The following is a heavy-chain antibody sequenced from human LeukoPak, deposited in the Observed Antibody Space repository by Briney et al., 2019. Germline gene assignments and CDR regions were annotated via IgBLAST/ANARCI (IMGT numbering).Heavy chain of an antibody. J-gene: IGHJ4*02. D-gene: IGHD3-9*01. CDR1: GFTFSSYA. Sequence: GRSLRLSCAASGFTFSSYAMHWVRQAPGKGLEWVAVISYDGSNKYYADSVKGRFTISRDNAKNSLYLQMNSLRAEDTAVYYCARRSYYDILTGYYTHGGFDYWGQGTLVTVSS. CDR3: ARRSYYDILTGYYTHGGFDY. V-gene: IGHV3-30*04. CDR2: ISYDGSNK.